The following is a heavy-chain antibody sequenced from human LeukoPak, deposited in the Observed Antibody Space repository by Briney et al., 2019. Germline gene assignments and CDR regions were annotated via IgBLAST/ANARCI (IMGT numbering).Heavy chain of an antibody. CDR2: IWYDGSNK. CDR1: GFTFSSYG. V-gene: IGHV3-33*01. J-gene: IGHJ6*02. CDR3: ARDHHSSSWYGGLYYYYGMDV. D-gene: IGHD6-13*01. Sequence: GGSLRLSCAASGFTFSSYGMHWVRQAPGKGLVWVAVIWYDGSNKYYADSVKGRFTISRDNSKNTLYLQMNSLRAEDTAVYDCARDHHSSSWYGGLYYYYGMDVWGQGTTVTVSS.